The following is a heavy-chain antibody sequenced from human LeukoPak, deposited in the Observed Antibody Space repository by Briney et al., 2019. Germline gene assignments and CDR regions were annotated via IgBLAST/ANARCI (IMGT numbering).Heavy chain of an antibody. CDR1: GFTFSSYA. CDR3: ARPRWLQSPLAFDY. J-gene: IGHJ4*02. D-gene: IGHD5-24*01. Sequence: GGSLRLSCAASGFTFSSYAMHWVRQAPGKGLEWVANIKQDGSEKYYVDSVKGRFTISRDNAKNSLYLQMNSLRAEDTAVYCCARPRWLQSPLAFDYWGQGTLVTVSS. V-gene: IGHV3-7*01. CDR2: IKQDGSEK.